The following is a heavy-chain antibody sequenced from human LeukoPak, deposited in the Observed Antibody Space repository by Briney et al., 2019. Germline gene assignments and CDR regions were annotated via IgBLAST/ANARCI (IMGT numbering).Heavy chain of an antibody. CDR1: GFTFSSYW. J-gene: IGHJ4*02. Sequence: PGGSLRLPCAASGFTFSSYWMSWVRQAPGKGLEWVANIKQDGREKYYVDSVKGRFTISRDNAKNSLYLQMNSLRAEDTAVYFCARTATRYSSGWYSYYFDYWGQGTLVTVSS. V-gene: IGHV3-7*01. CDR2: IKQDGREK. D-gene: IGHD6-19*01. CDR3: ARTATRYSSGWYSYYFDY.